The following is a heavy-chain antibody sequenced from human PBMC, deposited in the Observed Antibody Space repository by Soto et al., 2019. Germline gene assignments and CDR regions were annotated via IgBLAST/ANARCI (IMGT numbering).Heavy chain of an antibody. CDR3: ARRDYYSYGMDV. J-gene: IGHJ6*02. V-gene: IGHV1-18*01. CDR1: GYTFVRYG. CDR2: ISTHNGIT. Sequence: QVQLVQSGAEVKKPGASVKVSCKTSGYTFVRYGITWVRQAPGQGLEWMGWISTHNGITNYGKKLQGRVTMTTDTSTSTAYMELRSLRSDDTAVYYCARRDYYSYGMDVWGQGTTVTVSS.